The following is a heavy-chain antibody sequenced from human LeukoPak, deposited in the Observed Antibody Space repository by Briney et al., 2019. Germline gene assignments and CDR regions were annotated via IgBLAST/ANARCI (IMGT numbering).Heavy chain of an antibody. Sequence: ASVKVSCKASGYTFTGYYIHWVRQAPGQGLEWMGWINPNSGGTNYAQKFQGRVTMTRDTSISTAYMELSRLRSDDTAVYYCARGVGRSAAGLYYFDYWGQGTLVTVSS. CDR1: GYTFTGYY. CDR2: INPNSGGT. D-gene: IGHD3-10*01. V-gene: IGHV1-2*02. J-gene: IGHJ4*02. CDR3: ARGVGRSAAGLYYFDY.